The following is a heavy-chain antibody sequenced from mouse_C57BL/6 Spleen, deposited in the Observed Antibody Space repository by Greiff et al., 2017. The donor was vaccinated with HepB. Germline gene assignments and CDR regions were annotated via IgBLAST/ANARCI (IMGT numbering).Heavy chain of an antibody. CDR1: GYTFTDYY. CDR3: ARKGTTVVATGYFDY. D-gene: IGHD1-1*01. J-gene: IGHJ2*01. Sequence: VQLQQSGPELVKPGASVKISCKASGYTFTDYYINWVKQRPGQGLEWIGWIFPGSGSTYYNEKFKGKATLTVDKSSSTAYMLLSSLTSEDSAVYFCARKGTTVVATGYFDYWGQGTTLTVSS. CDR2: IFPGSGST. V-gene: IGHV1-75*01.